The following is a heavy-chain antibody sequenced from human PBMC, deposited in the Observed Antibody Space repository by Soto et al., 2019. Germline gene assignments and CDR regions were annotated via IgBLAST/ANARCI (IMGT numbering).Heavy chain of an antibody. V-gene: IGHV3-11*01. CDR2: ISISGGTI. CDR3: AKDRHYPRDYFHY. D-gene: IGHD3-10*01. Sequence: GGSLRLSCAASGFIFSDYYMSWIRQAPGKGLEWISYISISGGTIYYADSVRGRFTISRDNSKNTVFLHMDSLSAEDTAVYYCAKDRHYPRDYFHYWGQGTLVTVS. J-gene: IGHJ4*02. CDR1: GFIFSDYY.